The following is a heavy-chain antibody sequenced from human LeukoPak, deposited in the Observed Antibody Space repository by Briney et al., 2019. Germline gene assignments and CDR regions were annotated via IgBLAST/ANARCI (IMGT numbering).Heavy chain of an antibody. CDR1: GGSISSGGYY. V-gene: IGHV4-31*03. Sequence: SQTLSLTCIVSGGSISSGGYYWTWIRQHPGKGLEWIGYVYYSGGTYYNPSLKSRVTVSVDRSMNQFSLKLSSVTAADTAVYYCARVMGTALDIWGQGTMVTVSS. D-gene: IGHD2-8*01. CDR2: VYYSGGT. CDR3: ARVMGTALDI. J-gene: IGHJ3*02.